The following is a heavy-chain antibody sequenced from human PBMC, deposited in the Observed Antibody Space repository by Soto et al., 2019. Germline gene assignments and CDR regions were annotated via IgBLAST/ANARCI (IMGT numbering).Heavy chain of an antibody. CDR3: ARCRPYYYDP. V-gene: IGHV4-34*01. J-gene: IGHJ4*02. CDR2: INHSGST. Sequence: PSESLSLSCAVYGGSFSGYYWSLIRQPPGKGLEWIGEINHSGSTNYNTSRKSRVTISVDTSKNQFSLKLSSVTAADTAVYYVARCRPYYYDPWGQGTLVTVSS. CDR1: GGSFSGYY. D-gene: IGHD3-22*01.